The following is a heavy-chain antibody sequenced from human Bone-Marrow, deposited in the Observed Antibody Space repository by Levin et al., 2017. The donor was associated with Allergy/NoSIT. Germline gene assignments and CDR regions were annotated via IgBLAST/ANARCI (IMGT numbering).Heavy chain of an antibody. V-gene: IGHV6-1*01. CDR1: GDSVSSQSGS. J-gene: IGHJ4*02. D-gene: IGHD5-12*01. CDR2: TYYRSQWYH. CDR3: GRVKGYSGSIAY. Sequence: LSQTLSLTCAISGDSVSSQSGSWNWIRQSPSRGLEWLGRTYYRSQWYHDYSLFVQSRMTITADTSKNQFSLQLNSVTPEDTAVYYCGRVKGYSGSIAYWGPGILVTVSS.